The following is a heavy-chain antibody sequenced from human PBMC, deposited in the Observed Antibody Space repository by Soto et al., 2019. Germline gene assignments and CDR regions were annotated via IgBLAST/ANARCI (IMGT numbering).Heavy chain of an antibody. CDR3: ARSVFP. V-gene: IGHV4-31*03. CDR1: GGSISSGGYY. CDR2: IYYIEST. Sequence: QVQLQESGPGMVKPSQTLSLTCTVSGGSISSGGYYWNWTRQHPGKGLEWIGYIYYIESTYYNPSLKSRVTISLDTSRNQFSLKLSSVTAADTAVYYCARSVFPWGQGTLVTVSS. J-gene: IGHJ5*02.